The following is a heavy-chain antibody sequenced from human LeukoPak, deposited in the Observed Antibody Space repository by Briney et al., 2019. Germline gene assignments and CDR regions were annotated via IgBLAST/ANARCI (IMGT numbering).Heavy chain of an antibody. Sequence: GGSLRLSCEASGFSFSRYWMSWVRQAPGMGLEWVANINEDGSDKYYVKSVKGRFTVSRDNAKNSQYLQMNSLRAEDTGVYFCATSSSSWYRGWDWGQGILVTVSS. D-gene: IGHD6-13*01. CDR2: INEDGSDK. CDR3: ATSSSSWYRGWD. CDR1: GFSFSRYW. J-gene: IGHJ4*02. V-gene: IGHV3-7*01.